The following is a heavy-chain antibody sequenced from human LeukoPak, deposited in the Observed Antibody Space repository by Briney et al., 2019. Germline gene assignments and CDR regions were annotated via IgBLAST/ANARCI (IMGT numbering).Heavy chain of an antibody. V-gene: IGHV3-7*03. J-gene: IGHJ4*02. CDR2: IKEDGSSQ. Sequence: GGSLRLSCVASGFTFSHSWMTWVRQAPGKGLEWVGHIKEDGSSQNYADSVKGRFTISRDNAKSSLHLQMNGLRAEDTAMYYCVKDRGWFHFDSWGQGTLVPVSS. CDR1: GFTFSHSW. D-gene: IGHD6-19*01. CDR3: VKDRGWFHFDS.